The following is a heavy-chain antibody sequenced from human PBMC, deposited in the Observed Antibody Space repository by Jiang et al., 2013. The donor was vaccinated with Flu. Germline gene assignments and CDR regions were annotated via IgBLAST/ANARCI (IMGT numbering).Heavy chain of an antibody. D-gene: IGHD2-2*02. Sequence: SGFTFSSYAMSWVRQAPGKGLEWVSAISGSGGSTYYADSVKGRFTISRDNSKNTLYLQMNSLRAEDTAVYYCAKASLGYCSSTSCYNYWYFDLWGRGTLVTVSS. CDR2: ISGSGGST. V-gene: IGHV3-23*01. CDR3: AKASLGYCSSTSCYNYWYFDL. CDR1: GFTFSSYA. J-gene: IGHJ2*01.